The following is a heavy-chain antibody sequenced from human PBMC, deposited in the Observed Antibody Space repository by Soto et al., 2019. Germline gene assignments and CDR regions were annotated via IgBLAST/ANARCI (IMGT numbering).Heavy chain of an antibody. CDR3: ARGCGGDCFNDAFDI. D-gene: IGHD2-21*02. Sequence: ASVKVSCKASGYTFTGYYMHWVRQAPGQGLEWMGWINPNSGGTNYAQKFQGWVTMTRDTSISTAYMELSRLRSDDTALYYCARGCGGDCFNDAFDIWGQGTMVTVSS. J-gene: IGHJ3*02. CDR1: GYTFTGYY. V-gene: IGHV1-2*04. CDR2: INPNSGGT.